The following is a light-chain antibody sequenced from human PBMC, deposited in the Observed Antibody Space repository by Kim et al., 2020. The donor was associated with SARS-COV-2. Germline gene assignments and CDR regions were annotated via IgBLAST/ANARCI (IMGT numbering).Light chain of an antibody. CDR2: VDSDGSH. V-gene: IGLV4-69*01. CDR1: SGHSTYA. CDR3: QTWDTSIRV. J-gene: IGLJ3*02. Sequence: QPVLTQSPSASASLGASVKLTCTLSSGHSTYAIAWHQQQPEKGPRYLMKVDSDGSHNKGDGIPDRFSGSSSGAERYLTISSLQSEDEADYYCQTWDTSIRVFGGGTKVTVL.